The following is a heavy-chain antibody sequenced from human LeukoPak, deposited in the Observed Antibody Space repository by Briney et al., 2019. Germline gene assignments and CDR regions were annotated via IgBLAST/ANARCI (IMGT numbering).Heavy chain of an antibody. D-gene: IGHD2-15*01. Sequence: GGSLRLSCAASGFTFSSYGMSWVRQAPGKGLEWVSAISGSGGSTYYADSVKGRFTISRDNSKNTLYLQMNSLRAEDTAVYYCAKAPVTSCRGAFCYPLDSWGQGTLVTVSS. CDR1: GFTFSSYG. CDR2: ISGSGGST. CDR3: AKAPVTSCRGAFCYPLDS. J-gene: IGHJ4*02. V-gene: IGHV3-23*01.